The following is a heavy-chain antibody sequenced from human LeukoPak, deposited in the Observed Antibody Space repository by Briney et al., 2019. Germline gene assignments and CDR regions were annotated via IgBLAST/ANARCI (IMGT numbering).Heavy chain of an antibody. CDR2: ISAYNGNT. CDR1: GYTFTSYG. CDR3: AWDNVLRFLEWFRVRGIFADY. J-gene: IGHJ4*02. Sequence: ASVKVSCKASGYTFTSYGISWVRQAPGQGLEWMGWISAYNGNTNYAQKLQGRVTMTTDTSTSTAYMELRSLRSDDTAVYYCAWDNVLRFLEWFRVRGIFADYWGQGTLVTVSS. D-gene: IGHD3-3*01. V-gene: IGHV1-18*01.